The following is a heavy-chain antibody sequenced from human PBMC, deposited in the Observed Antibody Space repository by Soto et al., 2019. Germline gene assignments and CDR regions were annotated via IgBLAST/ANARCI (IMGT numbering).Heavy chain of an antibody. D-gene: IGHD1-26*01. CDR1: GGSISSYY. CDR2: LYYSGSS. V-gene: IGHV4-59*01. J-gene: IGHJ3*02. Sequence: QVQLQESGPGLVKPSETLSLTCTVSGGSISSYYWSWIRQPPGKGLEWTGYLYYSGSSHYNPSLKSRVTMSVDTSKNPFSLKVSSVAAADTAVYYGARHYSGGYWAAFDIWGQGTMVTVAS. CDR3: ARHYSGGYWAAFDI.